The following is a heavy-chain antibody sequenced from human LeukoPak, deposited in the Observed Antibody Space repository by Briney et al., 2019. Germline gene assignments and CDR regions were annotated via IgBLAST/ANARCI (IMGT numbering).Heavy chain of an antibody. CDR2: IYYSGST. CDR1: GYSISSGYY. Sequence: PSETLSLTCTVSGYSISSGYYWGWIRQPPGKGLEWIGSIYYSGSTNYNPSLKSRVTISVGTSKNQFSLKLSSVTAADTAVYYCARVEMAPMAFDYWGQGTLVTVSS. V-gene: IGHV4-38-2*02. CDR3: ARVEMAPMAFDY. D-gene: IGHD5-24*01. J-gene: IGHJ4*02.